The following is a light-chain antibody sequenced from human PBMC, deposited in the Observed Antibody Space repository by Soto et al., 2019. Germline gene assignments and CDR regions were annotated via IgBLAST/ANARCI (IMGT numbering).Light chain of an antibody. CDR3: QQYENLPT. CDR1: QIVTTSL. CDR2: GAS. J-gene: IGKJ5*01. V-gene: IGKV3-20*01. Sequence: EIVLTQSPGTLSLSPGERATLSCRASQIVTTSLAWYQQKTCQPPRLLISGASRRATGIPDRFSGSGSETYFTLTISRLQPEDIATYYCQQYENLPTFGQGTRLEIK.